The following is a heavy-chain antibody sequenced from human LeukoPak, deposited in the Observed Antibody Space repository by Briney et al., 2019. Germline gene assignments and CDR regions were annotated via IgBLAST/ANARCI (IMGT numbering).Heavy chain of an antibody. Sequence: SETLSLTCTVSGYSISSGYYWGWIRQSPGKGLEWIGSIYHAGSTFHNPSLKSRVTISVDTSKNQFSLKVNSVTAADTAVYYCARGYNSGWYAYWGQGALVTVSS. CDR1: GYSISSGYY. D-gene: IGHD6-19*01. CDR2: IYHAGST. V-gene: IGHV4-38-2*02. J-gene: IGHJ4*02. CDR3: ARGYNSGWYAY.